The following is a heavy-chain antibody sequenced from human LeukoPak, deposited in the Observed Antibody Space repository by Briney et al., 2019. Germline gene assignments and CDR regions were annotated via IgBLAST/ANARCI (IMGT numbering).Heavy chain of an antibody. J-gene: IGHJ4*02. CDR2: INAGNGNT. V-gene: IGHV1-3*01. D-gene: IGHD6-13*01. CDR1: GYTFTSYA. CDR3: ARGGGYSSSWYVLAGNY. Sequence: ASVKVSCKASGYTFTSYAMHWVRQAPGQRLEWMGWINAGNGNTKYSQKFQGRVTITRDTSASTAYMELSSLRSEDTAVYYCARGGGYSSSWYVLAGNYWGQGTLVTVSS.